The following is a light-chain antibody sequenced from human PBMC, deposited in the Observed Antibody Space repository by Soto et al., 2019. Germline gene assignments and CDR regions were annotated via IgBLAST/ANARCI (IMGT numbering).Light chain of an antibody. Sequence: IVMTQSPRSLPVTPGEPASISCRSSESLLHSNGYNYLDWYLQKPGQSPQLLIYLGSNRASGVPDRFSGSGSGTDFTLNISRLEAEDVGVYYCMQALQTPRTCGQGTKGDIK. V-gene: IGKV2-28*01. CDR3: MQALQTPRT. CDR1: ESLLHSNGYNY. J-gene: IGKJ1*01. CDR2: LGS.